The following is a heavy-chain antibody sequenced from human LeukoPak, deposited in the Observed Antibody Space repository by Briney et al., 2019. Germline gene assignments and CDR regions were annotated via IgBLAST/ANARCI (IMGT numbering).Heavy chain of an antibody. CDR2: ISSNGGST. CDR1: GFTFSSYA. J-gene: IGHJ3*02. Sequence: GGSLRLSCSASGFTFSSYAMHWVRQAPGKGLEYVSAISSNGGSTYYGDSVKGRFTISRDNSKNTLYLQMNSLRAEDTAVYYCAIGTDYVYAFDIWGQGTMVTVSS. V-gene: IGHV3-64*04. D-gene: IGHD3-16*01. CDR3: AIGTDYVYAFDI.